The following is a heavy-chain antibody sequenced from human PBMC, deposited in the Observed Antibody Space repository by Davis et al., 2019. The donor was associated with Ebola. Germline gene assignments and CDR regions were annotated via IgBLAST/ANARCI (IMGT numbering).Heavy chain of an antibody. D-gene: IGHD6-13*01. CDR3: ARVRAAAVDY. Sequence: GSLRLSCAASGFTFSSYAMSWIRQPPGKGLEWIGYIYYSGSTNYNPSLKSRVTISVDTSKNQFSLKLSSVTAADTAVYYCARVRAAAVDYWGQGTLVTVSS. CDR2: IYYSGST. J-gene: IGHJ4*02. CDR1: GFTFSSYA. V-gene: IGHV4-59*01.